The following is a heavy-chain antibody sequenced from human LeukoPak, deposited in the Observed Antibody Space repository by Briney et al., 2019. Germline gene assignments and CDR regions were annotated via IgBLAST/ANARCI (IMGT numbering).Heavy chain of an antibody. Sequence: SQTLSLTCTVPGVSISSGGYYWSWIRQHPGKGLEWIGYIYYSGSTYYNPSLKSRVTISVDTSKNQFSLKLSSVTAADTAVYYCARAVAANPTNNWFDPWGQGTLVTVSS. CDR3: ARAVAANPTNNWFDP. V-gene: IGHV4-31*03. D-gene: IGHD2-15*01. CDR2: IYYSGST. J-gene: IGHJ5*02. CDR1: GVSISSGGYY.